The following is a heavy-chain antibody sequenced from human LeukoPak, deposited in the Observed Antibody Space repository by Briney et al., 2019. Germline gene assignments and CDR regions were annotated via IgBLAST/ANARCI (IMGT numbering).Heavy chain of an antibody. D-gene: IGHD4-23*01. CDR2: IRYDGSNK. CDR3: ARDSYRGSRGNTFNY. J-gene: IGHJ4*02. CDR1: GFTFSSYG. Sequence: PGGSLRLSCAASGFTFSSYGMHWVRQAPGKGLEWVAFIRYDGSNKYYADSVKGRFTISRDDSKNTLYLQMNSLRAEDTAVYYCARDSYRGSRGNTFNYWGQGTLVTVSS. V-gene: IGHV3-30*02.